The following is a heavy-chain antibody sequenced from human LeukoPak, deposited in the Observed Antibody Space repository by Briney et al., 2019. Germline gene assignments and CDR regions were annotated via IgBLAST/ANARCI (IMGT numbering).Heavy chain of an antibody. CDR2: IIPIFGTA. J-gene: IGHJ4*02. CDR1: GGTFSSYA. D-gene: IGHD6-13*01. Sequence: SVKVSCKASGGTFSSYAISWVRQAPGQGLEWMGGIIPIFGTANYAQKFQGRVTITADESTSTAYMELSSLRSEDTAVYYCARVVSSSSWYYSYFDYWGQGTLVTVSS. V-gene: IGHV1-69*01. CDR3: ARVVSSSSWYYSYFDY.